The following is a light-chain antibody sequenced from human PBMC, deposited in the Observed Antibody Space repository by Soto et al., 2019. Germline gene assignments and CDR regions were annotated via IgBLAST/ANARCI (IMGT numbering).Light chain of an antibody. V-gene: IGLV1-44*01. Sequence: QSVLTQPPSASGTPGQRVTISCSGSSPNTGINTVNWYQQVPGTAPKLLIYTDNQRPSGVPDRFSGSKSGTSASLAISGLQSEDEADYYCAAWDDSLNGLYVFGTGTKVTVL. CDR3: AAWDDSLNGLYV. CDR1: SPNTGINT. J-gene: IGLJ1*01. CDR2: TDN.